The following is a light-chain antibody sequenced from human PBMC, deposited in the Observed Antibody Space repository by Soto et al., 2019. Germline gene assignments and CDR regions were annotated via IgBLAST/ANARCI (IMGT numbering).Light chain of an antibody. J-gene: IGLJ2*01. CDR1: SSNIGAGYD. Sequence: QSVLTQPPSASGAPGQRVTISCTGSSSNIGAGYDVHWYQQLPGTAPKLLIYGNSNRPSGVPDRFSGSKSGTSASLAITGLQAEDEADYYCQSYESSLSGVVFGGGTKVPVL. V-gene: IGLV1-40*01. CDR3: QSYESSLSGVV. CDR2: GNS.